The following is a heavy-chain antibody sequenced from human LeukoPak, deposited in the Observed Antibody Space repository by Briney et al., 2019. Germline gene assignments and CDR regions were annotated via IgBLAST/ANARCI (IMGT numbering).Heavy chain of an antibody. Sequence: ASVKVSCKASGYTFTSYGISWVRRAPGQGLEWMGWISAYNGNTNYAQKLQGRVTMTTDTSTSTAYMELRSLRSDDTAVYYCARDRKGSRSTVVVVAATHGYWGQGTLVTVSS. CDR2: ISAYNGNT. CDR3: ARDRKGSRSTVVVVAATHGY. CDR1: GYTFTSYG. V-gene: IGHV1-18*01. D-gene: IGHD2-15*01. J-gene: IGHJ4*02.